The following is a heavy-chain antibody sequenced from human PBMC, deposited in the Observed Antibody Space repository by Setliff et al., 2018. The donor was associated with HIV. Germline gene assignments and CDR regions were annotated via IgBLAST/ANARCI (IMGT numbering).Heavy chain of an antibody. D-gene: IGHD6-13*01. Sequence: PGGSLRLSCAASGFTFSSYSMNWVRQAPGKGLEWVSSISSSSTSIYYADSVKGRFTISRDNAKNQLSLKLTSVVAADTGLYFCARGRDASTWYLSHFYSYYYLDVWGNGTTVTVS. CDR3: ARGRDASTWYLSHFYSYYYLDV. CDR2: ISSSSTSI. CDR1: GFTFSSYS. V-gene: IGHV3-21*01. J-gene: IGHJ6*03.